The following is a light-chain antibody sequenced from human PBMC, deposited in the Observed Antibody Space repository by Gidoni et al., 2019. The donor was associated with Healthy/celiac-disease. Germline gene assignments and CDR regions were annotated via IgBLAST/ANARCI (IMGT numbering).Light chain of an antibody. CDR3: KQYNRYSPERT. V-gene: IGKV1-5*03. J-gene: IGKJ2*01. CDR2: KAS. Sequence: DTHMTQPPSTLSASVGDRVTITCRASQSISSWLAWYQQKPGKDPKLLIYKASSLESGVTSRFSDSGSGTKFNLTISSLQPDDFTTYNCKQYNRYSPERTYGQKTKLEI. CDR1: QSISSW.